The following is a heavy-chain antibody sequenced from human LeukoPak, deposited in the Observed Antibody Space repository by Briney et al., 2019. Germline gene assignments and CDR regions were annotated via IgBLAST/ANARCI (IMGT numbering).Heavy chain of an antibody. V-gene: IGHV1-69*04. Sequence: ASVKVSCKASGGTFSSYAISWVRQAPGQGLEWMGRIIPILGIANYAQKFQGRVTITADKSTSTAYMELSSLRSEDTAVYYCARELITIFGVGEGRPSGEFDYWGQGTLVTVSS. J-gene: IGHJ4*02. D-gene: IGHD3-3*01. CDR3: ARELITIFGVGEGRPSGEFDY. CDR1: GGTFSSYA. CDR2: IIPILGIA.